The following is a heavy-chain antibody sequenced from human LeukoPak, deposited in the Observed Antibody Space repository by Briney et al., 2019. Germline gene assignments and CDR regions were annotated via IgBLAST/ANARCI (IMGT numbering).Heavy chain of an antibody. CDR3: ARVLRTTSTTYYYDSSGYYSLDY. J-gene: IGHJ4*02. Sequence: KPGGSLRLSCAASGFTFSSYSMNWVRQAPGKGLEWVSSISSSSSYIYYADSVKGRFTISRDNAKNSLYLQMNSLRAEDTAVYYCARVLRTTSTTYYYDSSGYYSLDYWGQGTLVTVSS. V-gene: IGHV3-21*01. CDR1: GFTFSSYS. D-gene: IGHD3-22*01. CDR2: ISSSSSYI.